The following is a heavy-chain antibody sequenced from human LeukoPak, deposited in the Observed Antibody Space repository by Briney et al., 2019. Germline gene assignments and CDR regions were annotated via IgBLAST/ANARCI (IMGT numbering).Heavy chain of an antibody. CDR2: IRSKVNNYAT. V-gene: IGHV3-73*01. CDR3: TSTPGSV. Sequence: GGSLRLSCAASGFTFSNAWMSWVRQAPGKGLEWVGRIRSKVNNYATAYAASVKGRFTISRDDSKSTAYLQMNSLKTEDTAVYFCTSTPGSVWGKGTTVIVSS. J-gene: IGHJ6*04. CDR1: GFTFSNAW. D-gene: IGHD1-14*01.